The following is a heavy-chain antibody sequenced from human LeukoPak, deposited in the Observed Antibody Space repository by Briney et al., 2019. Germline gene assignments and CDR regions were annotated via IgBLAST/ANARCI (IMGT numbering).Heavy chain of an antibody. J-gene: IGHJ4*02. Sequence: GESLKISCQGSGYSFTSYWIGWVRQLPGKGLEWMGIIYPGDSDTRYSPSFQGQVTISADKSINTAYLQWSSLKASGTAMYYCARRQGCSSTSCPPDYWGQGTLVTVSP. CDR1: GYSFTSYW. CDR2: IYPGDSDT. D-gene: IGHD2-2*01. CDR3: ARRQGCSSTSCPPDY. V-gene: IGHV5-51*01.